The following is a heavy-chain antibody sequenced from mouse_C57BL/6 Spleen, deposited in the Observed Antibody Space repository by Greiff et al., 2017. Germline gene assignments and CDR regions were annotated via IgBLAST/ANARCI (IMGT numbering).Heavy chain of an antibody. CDR1: GFTFSSYG. J-gene: IGHJ4*01. CDR2: ISSGGSYT. CDR3: AKRSLGRLYYDAMDY. Sequence: EVKVVESGGDLVKPGGSLKLSCAASGFTFSSYGMSWVRQTPDKRLEWVATISSGGSYTYYPDSVKGRFTISRDNAKNTLYLQMSSLKSEDTAMYYGAKRSLGRLYYDAMDYWGQGTSVTVSS. D-gene: IGHD4-1*01. V-gene: IGHV5-6*01.